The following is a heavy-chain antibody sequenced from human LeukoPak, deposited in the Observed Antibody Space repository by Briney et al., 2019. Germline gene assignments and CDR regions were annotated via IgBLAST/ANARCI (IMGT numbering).Heavy chain of an antibody. CDR1: GFTFSSYW. J-gene: IGHJ4*02. CDR2: TNSDGSST. D-gene: IGHD5-24*01. Sequence: PGGSLRLSCAASGFTFSSYWMHWVRQAPGKGLVWVSRTNSDGSSTNYADSVKGRFTISRDNAKNSLYLQMNSLRAEDTAIYYCTRVGYIDEGIDYWGQGTLVTVSS. V-gene: IGHV3-74*01. CDR3: TRVGYIDEGIDY.